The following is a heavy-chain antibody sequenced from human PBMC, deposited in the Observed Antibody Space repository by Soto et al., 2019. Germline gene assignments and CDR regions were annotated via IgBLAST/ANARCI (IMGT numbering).Heavy chain of an antibody. D-gene: IGHD2-2*01. CDR2: ISKSDYT. CDR1: GFAFNNYG. CDR3: AREDSIIIPAVSDF. Sequence: GGSLRLSCTVSGFAFNNYGINWVRQAPGKGLEWVSTISKSDYTYYSDSVKGRFTISRDNAKNSVSLQMDTLRVEDTAVYYCAREDSIIIPAVSDFWGQGTLVTVS. V-gene: IGHV3-21*06. J-gene: IGHJ4*02.